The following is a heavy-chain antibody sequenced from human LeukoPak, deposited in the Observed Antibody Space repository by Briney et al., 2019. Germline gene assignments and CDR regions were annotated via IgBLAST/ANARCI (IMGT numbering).Heavy chain of an antibody. CDR3: ARALSGYYRDYFDY. J-gene: IGHJ4*02. V-gene: IGHV1-8*01. CDR2: MNPNSGNT. Sequence: ASVKVSCKASGYTFTSYDINWVRQATGQGLEWMGWMNPNSGNTGYAQKFQGRVTMTRNTSISTAYMELSSLRSEDTAVYYCARALSGYYRDYFDYWGQGTLVTVSS. D-gene: IGHD3-22*01. CDR1: GYTFTSYD.